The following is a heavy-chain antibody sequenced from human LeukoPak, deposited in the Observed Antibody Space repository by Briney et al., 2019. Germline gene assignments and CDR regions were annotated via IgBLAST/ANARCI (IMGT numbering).Heavy chain of an antibody. D-gene: IGHD6-19*01. J-gene: IGHJ4*02. CDR3: ARDPSNTSGRYIYFDS. Sequence: ASVKVSCKASGYTFTRYAISWVRQAPRHGLEWMGWISTYNGDTNYAQNLQGRVTMTRDTSTSTAYMELRSLRSDDTAVYYCARDPSNTSGRYIYFDSWSQGTLVTVSS. CDR2: ISTYNGDT. V-gene: IGHV1-18*04. CDR1: GYTFTRYA.